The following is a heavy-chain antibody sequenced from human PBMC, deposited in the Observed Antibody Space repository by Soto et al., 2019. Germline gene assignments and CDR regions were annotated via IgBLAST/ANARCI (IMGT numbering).Heavy chain of an antibody. V-gene: IGHV3-74*01. CDR3: TRVVVGSSGQFDY. J-gene: IGHJ4*02. Sequence: GGSLRLSCAASGFILNNYWMHWVRQAPGKGLVWVSRISSDGSTTNYADSVKGRFTISRDNTKNTLYLQMNSLRAEDTAVYYRTRVVVGSSGQFDYWGQGTLVTVSS. D-gene: IGHD3-10*01. CDR1: GFILNNYW. CDR2: ISSDGSTT.